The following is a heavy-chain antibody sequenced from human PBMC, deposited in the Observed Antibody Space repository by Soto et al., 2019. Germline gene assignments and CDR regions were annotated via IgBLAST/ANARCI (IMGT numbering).Heavy chain of an antibody. CDR1: GYIFSTYG. J-gene: IGHJ6*02. V-gene: IGHV1-18*01. D-gene: IGHD2-2*01. Sequence: QAQLVQSGAEVKKPGASVKVSCKASGYIFSTYGITWVRQAPGQGLERMGWISGYNGNTNDGQKLQGRVSMTIETSTSTAYMELRSLRADDTAVYYCARAERHSTSWYAMDVWGQGTTVIVAS. CDR3: ARAERHSTSWYAMDV. CDR2: ISGYNGNT.